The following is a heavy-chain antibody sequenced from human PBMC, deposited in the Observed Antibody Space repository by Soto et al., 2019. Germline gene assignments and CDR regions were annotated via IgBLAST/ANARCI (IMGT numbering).Heavy chain of an antibody. CDR3: ARGDYYDSSGYYDY. CDR1: GGSISSGGYS. V-gene: IGHV4-30-2*01. Sequence: SETLSLTCAVSGGSISSGGYSWSWIRQPPGKGLEWIGYIYHSGSTYYNPSLKSRVTISVDRSKNQFSLKLSSVTAADTAVYYCARGDYYDSSGYYDYWGQGTLVTVSS. J-gene: IGHJ4*02. D-gene: IGHD3-22*01. CDR2: IYHSGST.